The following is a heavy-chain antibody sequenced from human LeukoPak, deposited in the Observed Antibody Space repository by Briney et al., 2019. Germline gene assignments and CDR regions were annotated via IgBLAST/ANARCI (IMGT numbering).Heavy chain of an antibody. D-gene: IGHD2-8*01. J-gene: IGHJ6*03. V-gene: IGHV1-69*05. CDR1: GGTFSSYA. CDR3: AAGYCTNGVCLPGYMDV. CDR2: IIPIFGTA. Sequence: ASVTVSCKASGGTFSSYAISWVRQAPGQGLEWMGGIIPIFGTANYVQKFQGRVTITTDESTSTAYMELSSLRSEDTAVYYCAAGYCTNGVCLPGYMDVWGKGTTVTVSS.